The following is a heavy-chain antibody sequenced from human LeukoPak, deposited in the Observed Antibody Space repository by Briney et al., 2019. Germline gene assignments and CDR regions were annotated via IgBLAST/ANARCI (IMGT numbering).Heavy chain of an antibody. D-gene: IGHD3-10*01. Sequence: SETLSLTCTVSGGSISSYYWSWIRQPPGKGLEWIGYIYYSGSTNYNPSLKSRVTISVDTSKNQFSLKLSSVTAADTAVYYCARDLSMVRGGGNLTPFYYGMDVWGQGTTVTVSS. CDR1: GGSISSYY. CDR3: ARDLSMVRGGGNLTPFYYGMDV. J-gene: IGHJ6*02. V-gene: IGHV4-59*01. CDR2: IYYSGST.